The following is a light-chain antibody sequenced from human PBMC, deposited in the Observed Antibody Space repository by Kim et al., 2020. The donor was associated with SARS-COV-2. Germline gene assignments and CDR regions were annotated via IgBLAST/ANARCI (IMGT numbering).Light chain of an antibody. V-gene: IGKV1-33*01. Sequence: AFVGDRITIACQASHDIKFYLNGYQQKPGKAPKLLIYDASNLERGVPSRFSGSGSGTDFTFTISNLHPEDIATYYCQQYNNVPLTFGGGTKVDIK. CDR3: QQYNNVPLT. CDR2: DAS. J-gene: IGKJ4*01. CDR1: HDIKFY.